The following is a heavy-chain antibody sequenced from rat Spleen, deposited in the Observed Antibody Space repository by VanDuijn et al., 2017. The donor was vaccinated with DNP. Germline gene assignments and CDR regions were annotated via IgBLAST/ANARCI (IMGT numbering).Heavy chain of an antibody. Sequence: EVQLVESGGGLVQPGRSLKLSCAVSGFIFSNYGMHWIRQAPTQGLEGVGSISPSGGDTYYRDSVKGRFTNSRDNAESTLYLQMDSLRSEDTATYYCVTHAGLPGYILAMDDWGQGTSVTVSS. D-gene: IGHD1-4*01. J-gene: IGHJ4*01. V-gene: IGHV5-19*01. CDR2: ISPSGGDT. CDR1: GFIFSNYG. CDR3: VTHAGLPGYILAMDD.